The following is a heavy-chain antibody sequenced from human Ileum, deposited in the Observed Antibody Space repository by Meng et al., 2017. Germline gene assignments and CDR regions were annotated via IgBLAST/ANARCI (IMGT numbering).Heavy chain of an antibody. V-gene: IGHV4-34*01. CDR1: GGSFSGYY. CDR2: INHSGST. Sequence: VQLQLWGEGLLKPSETLSLTWGVYGGSFSGYYWSWIRQPPGKGLEWIGEINHSGSTNYNPSLKSRVTISVDTSKNQFSLKLSSVTAADTAVYYCARGGPWFDPWGQGTLVTVSS. CDR3: ARGGPWFDP. J-gene: IGHJ5*02.